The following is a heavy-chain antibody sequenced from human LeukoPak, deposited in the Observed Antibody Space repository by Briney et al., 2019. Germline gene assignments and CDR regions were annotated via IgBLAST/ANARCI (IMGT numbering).Heavy chain of an antibody. Sequence: GGSLRLSCTASGFTFSTYAMSWVRQAPGKGLEWVSTIGGDGSRTYYADSVKGRFTISRDNSKNSLYLQMNSLRAEDTAVYYCATRAHSAFDYWGQGTLVTVSS. CDR1: GFTFSTYA. CDR2: IGGDGSRT. CDR3: ATRAHSAFDY. V-gene: IGHV3-23*01. D-gene: IGHD1-26*01. J-gene: IGHJ4*02.